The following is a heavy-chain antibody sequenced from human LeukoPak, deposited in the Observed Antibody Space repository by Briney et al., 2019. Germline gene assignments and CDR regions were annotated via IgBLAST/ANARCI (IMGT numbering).Heavy chain of an antibody. CDR1: GYTFTSCD. CDR2: MNPDPGST. V-gene: IGHV1-8*01. D-gene: IGHD3-16*01. CDR3: ARVLGRPSLYYGMDV. J-gene: IGHJ6*02. Sequence: APVKVSCKASGYTFTSCDIHWVRQATGQGLEWMGWMNPDPGSTGYAQKFQGRVTMTRDTSIGTAYMELSSLRSEDTAVYYCARVLGRPSLYYGMDVWGQGTTVTVSS.